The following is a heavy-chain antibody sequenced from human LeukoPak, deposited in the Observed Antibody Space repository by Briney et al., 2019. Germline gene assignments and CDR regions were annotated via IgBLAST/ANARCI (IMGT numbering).Heavy chain of an antibody. J-gene: IGHJ6*03. CDR2: INHSGST. CDR1: GGSFSGYY. Sequence: SETLSLTCAVYGGSFSGYYWSWIRQPPGKGLEWIGEINHSGSTNHNPSLKSRVTISVDTSKNQFSLKLSSVTAADTAVYYCASKRYYYYYMDVWGKGTTVTVSS. V-gene: IGHV4-34*01. CDR3: ASKRYYYYYMDV.